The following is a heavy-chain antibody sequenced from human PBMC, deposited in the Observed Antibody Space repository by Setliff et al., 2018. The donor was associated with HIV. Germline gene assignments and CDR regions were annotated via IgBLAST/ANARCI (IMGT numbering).Heavy chain of an antibody. D-gene: IGHD2-2*01. V-gene: IGHV1-2*02. Sequence: ASVKVSCKTSGYTFTDYSIHWVRQAPGQGLEWMGWINPNSGGTNFAQKFQGMITMTRDTSISTAYMELRRLRSDDTAVYYCWMRKKVVDGPDFFDSWGQGTLVTVSS. J-gene: IGHJ4*02. CDR2: INPNSGGT. CDR1: GYTFTDYS. CDR3: WMRKKVVDGPDFFDS.